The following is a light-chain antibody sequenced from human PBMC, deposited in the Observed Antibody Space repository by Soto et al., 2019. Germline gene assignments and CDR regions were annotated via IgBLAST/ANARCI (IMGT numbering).Light chain of an antibody. J-gene: IGKJ2*01. CDR2: AAS. Sequence: DLQMTQSPSSLSASVGDRVTITCRASQSISSYLNWYQQKPGKAPKLLIYAASSLQSGVPSRFSGSGSGTDFTLTISSLQPEDFATYYCQQSYSTPVFGQGTELEIK. CDR3: QQSYSTPV. CDR1: QSISSY. V-gene: IGKV1-39*01.